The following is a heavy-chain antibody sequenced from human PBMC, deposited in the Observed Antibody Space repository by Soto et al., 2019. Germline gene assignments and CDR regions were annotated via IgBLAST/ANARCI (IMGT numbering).Heavy chain of an antibody. V-gene: IGHV2-5*02. J-gene: IGHJ6*02. CDR2: IYWDDDE. CDR3: VQTRMNV. Sequence: SGPTLVDPTQTHTLTWALSGVSLSTIGISVGWLRQERGKGLVWLALIYWDDDERQRQYLRTRLTLTKATSTNQVVLKLDNMDHADTATYYCVQTRMNVWGQGTTVTVSS. CDR1: GVSLSTIGIS.